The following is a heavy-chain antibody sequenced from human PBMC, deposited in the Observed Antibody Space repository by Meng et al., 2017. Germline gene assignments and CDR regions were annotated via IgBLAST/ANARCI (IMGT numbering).Heavy chain of an antibody. D-gene: IGHD6-13*01. V-gene: IGHV4-34*01. CDR1: GGSVSGYY. CDR2: INHSGST. CDR3: ARDVALAWDPASDSSSLPGGMDV. J-gene: IGHJ6*02. Sequence: SETLSLTCAVYGGSVSGYYWSWIRQPPGKGLEWIGEINHSGSTNYNPSLKGRVTISVDTSKNQFSLKLSSVTAADTAVYYCARDVALAWDPASDSSSLPGGMDVWGQGTTATVSS.